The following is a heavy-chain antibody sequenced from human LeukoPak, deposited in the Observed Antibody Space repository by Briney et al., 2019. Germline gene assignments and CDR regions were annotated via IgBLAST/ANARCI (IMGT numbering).Heavy chain of an antibody. D-gene: IGHD4-17*01. CDR2: IYYSGST. V-gene: IGHV4-59*01. J-gene: IGHJ3*02. Sequence: SETLSLTCTVSGGSISSYYWSWIRQPPGKGLEWIGYIYYSGSTNYNPSLKSRVTISVDTSKNQFSLKLSSVTAADTAVYYCARGYGDGLEPHAFDIWGQGTMVTVSS. CDR3: ARGYGDGLEPHAFDI. CDR1: GGSISSYY.